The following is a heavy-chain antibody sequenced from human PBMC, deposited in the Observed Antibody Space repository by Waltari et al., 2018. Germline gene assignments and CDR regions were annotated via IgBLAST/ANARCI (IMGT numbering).Heavy chain of an antibody. D-gene: IGHD6-13*01. V-gene: IGHV3-23*01. CDR3: AKHILEQATSWYGTFDG. J-gene: IGHJ4*02. CDR2: ISGSGGDT. CDR1: GFTFSSYA. Sequence: EVQLLESGGGLVQPGGSLRLSCAASGFTFSSYAMSWVRQAPGKGLEWVSAISGSGGDTRCADSVKGRFTISRDNSKNTLYLQMNSLSAEDTAIYYCAKHILEQATSWYGTFDGWGQGSLVTVSS.